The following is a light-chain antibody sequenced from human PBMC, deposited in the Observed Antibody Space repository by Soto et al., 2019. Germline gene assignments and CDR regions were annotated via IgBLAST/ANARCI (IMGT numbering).Light chain of an antibody. CDR2: KGT. CDR3: CSSAPESTYV. V-gene: IGLV2-23*01. Sequence: QSVLAQPASVSGSPGQSVTISCTGTSSDVGAYNSVSWYQQHPDKAPQLMIYKGTQRPSGVSNRFSGSTSGNAASLTISGLQAGDEVDYFCCSSAPESTYVFGTGTKLTVL. J-gene: IGLJ1*01. CDR1: SSDVGAYNS.